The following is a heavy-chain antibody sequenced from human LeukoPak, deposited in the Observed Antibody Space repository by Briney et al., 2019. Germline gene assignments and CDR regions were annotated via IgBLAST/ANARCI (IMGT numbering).Heavy chain of an antibody. CDR3: ARGVRVVPAAQTFDY. CDR1: GFTFGDYY. Sequence: GGSLRLSCSASGFTFGDYYMSWIRQAPGMGLECVSYLSGSGTTIYYADSVKGRFTISRDNAKNSLYLQMNSLRAEDTAVYYCARGVRVVPAAQTFDYWGQGALVTVSS. J-gene: IGHJ4*02. V-gene: IGHV3-11*04. CDR2: LSGSGTTI. D-gene: IGHD2-2*01.